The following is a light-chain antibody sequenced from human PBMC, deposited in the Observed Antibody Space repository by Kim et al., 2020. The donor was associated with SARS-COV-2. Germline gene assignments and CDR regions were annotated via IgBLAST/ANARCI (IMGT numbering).Light chain of an antibody. CDR1: QSLTVY. V-gene: IGKV3-11*01. CDR3: QQRYNWPLT. CDR2: DAT. Sequence: LSPGEGATLSCRASQSLTVYLAWYQQKPGQAPRLLIYDATNRATGTPARFSGSGSGTDFTLTISSLEPEDFAVYYCQQRYNWPLTFGGGTKVDIK. J-gene: IGKJ4*01.